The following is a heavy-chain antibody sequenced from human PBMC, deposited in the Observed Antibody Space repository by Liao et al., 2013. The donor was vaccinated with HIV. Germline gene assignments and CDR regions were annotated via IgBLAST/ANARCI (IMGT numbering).Heavy chain of an antibody. CDR3: ARVTLNLDAFDI. V-gene: IGHV4-34*01. CDR1: GGSFSGYY. D-gene: IGHD1-14*01. Sequence: QVQLQQWGAGLLKPSETLSLTCAVYGGSFSGYYWSWIRQPPGKGLEWIGEINHSGSTNYNPSLKSRVTISVDTSKNQFSLKLSSVTAADTAVYYCARVTLNLDAFDIWGQGTMVTVSS. CDR2: INHSGST. J-gene: IGHJ3*02.